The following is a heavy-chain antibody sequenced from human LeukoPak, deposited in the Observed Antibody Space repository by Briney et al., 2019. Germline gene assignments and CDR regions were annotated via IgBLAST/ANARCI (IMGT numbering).Heavy chain of an antibody. D-gene: IGHD3-22*01. CDR1: GFTFDDYA. CDR2: ISWNSGSI. CDR3: AKDINPSYDSSGYFDY. Sequence: QSGGSLRLSCAASGFTFDDYAMHWVRQAPGKGLEWVSGISWNSGSIGYADSVKGRFTISRDNAKNSLYLQMNSLRAEDTALYYCAKDINPSYDSSGYFDYWGQGTLVTVSS. V-gene: IGHV3-9*01. J-gene: IGHJ4*02.